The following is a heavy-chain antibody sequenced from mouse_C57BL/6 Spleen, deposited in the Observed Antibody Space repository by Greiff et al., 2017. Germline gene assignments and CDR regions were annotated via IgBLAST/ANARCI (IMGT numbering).Heavy chain of an antibody. V-gene: IGHV1-78*01. CDR1: GYTFTDHT. CDR2: IYPRDGST. J-gene: IGHJ1*03. D-gene: IGHD1-1*01. CDR3: ASYYGSSYVGWYFDV. Sequence: VQLQQSDAELVKPGASVKISCKVSGYTFTDHTIHWMKQRPEQGLEWIGYIYPRDGSTKYNEKFKGKATLTADKSSSTAYMQLNSLTSEDSAVYFGASYYGSSYVGWYFDVWGTGTTVTVSS.